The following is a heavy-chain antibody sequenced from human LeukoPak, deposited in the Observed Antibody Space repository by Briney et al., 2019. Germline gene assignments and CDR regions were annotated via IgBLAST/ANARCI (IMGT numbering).Heavy chain of an antibody. V-gene: IGHV4-39*01. J-gene: IGHJ3*02. CDR3: ARHPGYYDSSGYHVSAFDI. D-gene: IGHD3-22*01. Sequence: SETLSLTCTVSGGSISSSSYYWGWIRQPPGKGLEWIGSIYYSGSTYFNPSLKSRVTMSVDTSKNHFSLKLTSVTAADTAVYYCARHPGYYDSSGYHVSAFDIWGQGTMVTVSS. CDR2: IYYSGST. CDR1: GGSISSSSYY.